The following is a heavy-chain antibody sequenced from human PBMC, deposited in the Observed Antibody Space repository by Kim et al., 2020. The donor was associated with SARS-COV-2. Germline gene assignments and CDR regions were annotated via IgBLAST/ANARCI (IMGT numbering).Heavy chain of an antibody. CDR1: GFTFSDYY. V-gene: IGHV3-11*01. D-gene: IGHD3-9*01. J-gene: IGHJ5*02. CDR2: ISSSGSTI. CDR3: XRHXXYDLLTGYXHXWLDP. Sequence: GGSLRLSCAASGFTFSDYYMSWIRQAPGKGLEWLSWISSSGSTIYYTDSVEGRFTNPXXXXXNSLYXQMNSLRTEDTAXXXXXRHXXYDLLTGYXHXWLDP.